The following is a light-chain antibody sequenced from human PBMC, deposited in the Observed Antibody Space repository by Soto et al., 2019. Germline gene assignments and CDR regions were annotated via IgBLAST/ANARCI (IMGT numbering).Light chain of an antibody. CDR1: SSDVGAYNY. Sequence: QSVLTQPPPASGSPGQSVTISCTGTSSDVGAYNYVSWYQQHPAKAPKLMIYDVNKRPSGVPDRFSGSKSGNTASLTVSGLQADDEADYYCISYAGSDTYVFGTGTKVTVL. J-gene: IGLJ1*01. V-gene: IGLV2-8*01. CDR2: DVN. CDR3: ISYAGSDTYV.